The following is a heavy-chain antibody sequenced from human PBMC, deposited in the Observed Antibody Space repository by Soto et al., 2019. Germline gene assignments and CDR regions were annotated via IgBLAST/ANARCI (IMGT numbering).Heavy chain of an antibody. D-gene: IGHD6-6*01. V-gene: IGHV3-48*02. CDR3: ARGGSSSDNGMDV. CDR2: ISSRSYTI. Sequence: EVQLVESGGGLVQPGGSLRLSCAASGFSFSTYSMNWVRQAPGKGLEWVSYISSRSYTIYYVDSVKGRFTISRDNAKNSLYLQINSLRDEHTAVYYCARGGSSSDNGMDVWGQGTTVTVSS. CDR1: GFSFSTYS. J-gene: IGHJ6*02.